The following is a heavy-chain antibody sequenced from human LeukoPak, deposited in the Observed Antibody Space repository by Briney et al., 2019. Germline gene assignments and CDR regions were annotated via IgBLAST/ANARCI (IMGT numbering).Heavy chain of an antibody. J-gene: IGHJ6*04. V-gene: IGHV3-48*03. CDR2: ISSSDSTI. CDR1: GFTFSSYE. Sequence: TGGSLRLSCAASGFTFSSYEMNWVRQAPGKGLEWVSYISSSDSTIYYADFVKGRFTISRDNAKNSLYLQMNSLRAEDTAVYYCAELGITMIGGVWGKGTTVTVSS. D-gene: IGHD3-10*02. CDR3: AELGITMIGGV.